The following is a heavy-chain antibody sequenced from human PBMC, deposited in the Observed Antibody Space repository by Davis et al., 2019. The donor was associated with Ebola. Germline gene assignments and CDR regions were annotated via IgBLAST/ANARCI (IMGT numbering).Heavy chain of an antibody. J-gene: IGHJ4*01. V-gene: IGHV3-30*02. D-gene: IGHD4-23*01. CDR1: GFTFSSYG. Sequence: GESLKISCAASGFTFSSYGMHWVRQAPGKGLEWVAFIRYDGSNKYYADSVKGRFTISRDNSKNTLYLQMNSLRAEDTAVYYCARGPSTGNSFSYWGRGTLVTVSS. CDR2: IRYDGSNK. CDR3: ARGPSTGNSFSY.